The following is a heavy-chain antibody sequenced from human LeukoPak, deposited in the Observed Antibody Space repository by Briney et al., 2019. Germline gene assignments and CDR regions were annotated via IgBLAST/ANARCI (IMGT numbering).Heavy chain of an antibody. CDR2: IYYSGST. V-gene: IGHV4-59*08. CDR1: GGSISSYY. D-gene: IGHD3-22*01. J-gene: IGHJ4*02. CDR3: ARYYDTPYYFGY. Sequence: SETLSLTCTVSGGSISSYYWSWIRQPPGKGLEWIGYIYYSGSTNYNPSLKSRVTISVDTSKNQFSLKLSSVTAADTAVYYCARYYDTPYYFGYWGQGTLVTVSS.